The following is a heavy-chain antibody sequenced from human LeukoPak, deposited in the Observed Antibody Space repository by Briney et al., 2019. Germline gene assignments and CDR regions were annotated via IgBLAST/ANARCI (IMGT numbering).Heavy chain of an antibody. CDR1: GFSFSSYG. V-gene: IGHV3-30*02. D-gene: IGHD6-6*01. CDR2: IRYDGSNK. J-gene: IGHJ4*02. Sequence: GGSLRLSCAASGFSFSSYGMHSVRQAPGKGLEWVTFIRYDGSNKYYADSVKGRFTISRDNSKNTLYLQMNSLRAEDTAVYYCAKEIGAARPRYYFDYWGQGTLVTVSS. CDR3: AKEIGAARPRYYFDY.